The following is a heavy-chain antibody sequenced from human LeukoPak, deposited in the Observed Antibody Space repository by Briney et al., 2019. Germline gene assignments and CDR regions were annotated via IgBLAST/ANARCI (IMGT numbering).Heavy chain of an antibody. V-gene: IGHV1-69*05. D-gene: IGHD3-10*01. CDR2: IIPIFGTA. Sequence: GASVKVSCKASGGTFSSYASSWVRQAPGQGLEWMGRIIPIFGTANYAQKFQGRVTITTDESTSTAYMELSSLRSEDTAVYYCARGMVRGVITAYYYYMDVWGKGTTVTVSS. J-gene: IGHJ6*03. CDR1: GGTFSSYA. CDR3: ARGMVRGVITAYYYYMDV.